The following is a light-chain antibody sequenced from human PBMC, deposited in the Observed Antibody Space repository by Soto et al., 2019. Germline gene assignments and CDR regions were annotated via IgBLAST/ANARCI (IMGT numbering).Light chain of an antibody. CDR1: SSDVGSYNR. Sequence: QSALTQPPSVSGSPGQSVTISCTGTSSDVGSYNRVSWYQQPLGTPPKLMIYEDSYRPSGFPDRFSGSKSSNTASLTNSGLQDEDAAYYCCSSYTSSNNDVFGTGTKVTVL. CDR2: EDS. V-gene: IGLV2-18*02. J-gene: IGLJ1*01. CDR3: SSYTSSNNDV.